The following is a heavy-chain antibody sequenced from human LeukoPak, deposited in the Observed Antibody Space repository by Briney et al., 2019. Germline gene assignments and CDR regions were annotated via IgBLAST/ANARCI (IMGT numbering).Heavy chain of an antibody. CDR2: ISTGSSYI. CDR1: GFPFSSYT. D-gene: IGHD6-19*01. CDR3: ARVVRHPGIAVAGTDY. J-gene: IGHJ4*02. Sequence: GGPLTLSCAASGFPFSSYTMNWVPQAPGKGLEWVSSISTGSSYIYYADSVKGRFTISIDNAKNSLHLQMNSLRAEDTAVYYCARVVRHPGIAVAGTDYWGQGTLVTVSS. V-gene: IGHV3-21*01.